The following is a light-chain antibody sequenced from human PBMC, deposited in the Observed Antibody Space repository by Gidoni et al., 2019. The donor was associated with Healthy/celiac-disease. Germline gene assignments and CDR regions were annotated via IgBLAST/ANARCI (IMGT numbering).Light chain of an antibody. V-gene: IGLV1-44*01. J-gene: IGLJ3*02. Sequence: QSVLTQPPSASGTPGQRVTISCSGSSSNIGSNTVNWYQQLPGTAPKLLLYSNNPRPSGVTDRFSGSKSGTSASLAISGLQSEDEADYYCAAWDDSLNGCWVFGGGTKLTVL. CDR3: AAWDDSLNGCWV. CDR2: SNN. CDR1: SSNIGSNT.